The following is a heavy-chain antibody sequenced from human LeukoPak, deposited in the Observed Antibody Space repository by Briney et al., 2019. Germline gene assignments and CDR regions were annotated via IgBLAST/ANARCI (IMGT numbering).Heavy chain of an antibody. J-gene: IGHJ4*02. D-gene: IGHD3-22*01. CDR1: GYTFTSYG. CDR3: ARDSSAYYYDSSGYYLGIKSYYSDY. V-gene: IGHV1-18*01. CDR2: ISAYNGNT. Sequence: GASVKVSCKASGYTFTSYGISWVRQAPGQGLEWMGWISAYNGNTNYAQKLQSRVTMTTDTSTSTAYMELRSLRSDDTAVYYCARDSSAYYYDSSGYYLGIKSYYSDYWGQGTLVTVSS.